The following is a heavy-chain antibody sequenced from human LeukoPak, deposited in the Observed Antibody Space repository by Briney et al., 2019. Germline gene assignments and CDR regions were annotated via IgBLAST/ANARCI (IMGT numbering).Heavy chain of an antibody. CDR2: MNPNSGDT. J-gene: IGHJ6*03. D-gene: IGHD2-15*01. V-gene: IGHV1-8*02. Sequence: ASVKVSCKAFGYPFTSYVIIWVRQVTGQGPEWMGWMNPNSGDTGYAQKFQGRVTVSRNTYISTAYMGLSSLRSYDPGVLYCAKETVEAGFAYCNSIYVGVWGKGTTVTVSS. CDR1: GYPFTSYV. CDR3: AKETVEAGFAYCNSIYVGV.